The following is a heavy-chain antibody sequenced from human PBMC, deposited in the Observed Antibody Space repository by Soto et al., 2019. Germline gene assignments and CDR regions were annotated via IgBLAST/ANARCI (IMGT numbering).Heavy chain of an antibody. CDR1: GFTFSSYS. CDR2: ISSSSSYI. Sequence: GGSLRLSCAASGFTFSSYSMNWVRQAPGKGLEWVSSISSSSSYIYYADSVKGRFTISRDNAKNSLYLQMNSLRAEDTAVYYCASCVVVVAATDQDAFDIWGQGTMVTVSS. V-gene: IGHV3-21*01. D-gene: IGHD2-15*01. J-gene: IGHJ3*02. CDR3: ASCVVVVAATDQDAFDI.